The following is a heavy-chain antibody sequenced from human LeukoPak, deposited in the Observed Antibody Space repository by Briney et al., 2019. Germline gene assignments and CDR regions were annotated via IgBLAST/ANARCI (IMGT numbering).Heavy chain of an antibody. J-gene: IGHJ4*02. Sequence: GGSLRLSCTASGFSFSSQAMSWVRQAPGKGLEWVSALSGSGGSTFYADSVKGRFTISRDNSKNTLYLQMNSLRVEDTAEYYCVSPHGNFWSGYYNYFDYWGQGTLVTVSS. D-gene: IGHD3-3*01. CDR3: VSPHGNFWSGYYNYFDY. V-gene: IGHV3-23*01. CDR1: GFSFSSQA. CDR2: LSGSGGST.